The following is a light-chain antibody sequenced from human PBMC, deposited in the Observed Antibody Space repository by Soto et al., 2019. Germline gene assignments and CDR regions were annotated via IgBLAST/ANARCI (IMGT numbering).Light chain of an antibody. J-gene: IGKJ2*01. CDR3: QKYYSYPTT. V-gene: IGKV1-8*01. CDR1: QGISSY. CDR2: AAS. Sequence: AIRMTQSPSSLSASTGDRVTITCRASQGISSYLAWYQQKPGKAPKLLIYAASTLQSGVPSRFSGSGSGTDFTLTISCLQSEDFATYYCQKYYSYPTTFGQGTKLEIK.